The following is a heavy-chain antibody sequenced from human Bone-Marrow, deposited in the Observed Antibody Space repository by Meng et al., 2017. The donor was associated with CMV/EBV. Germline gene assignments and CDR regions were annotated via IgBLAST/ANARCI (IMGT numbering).Heavy chain of an antibody. D-gene: IGHD3-3*01. CDR2: ISYDGSIK. V-gene: IGHV3-30-3*01. J-gene: IGHJ4*02. Sequence: GESLKISCAASGFAFSSFTMHWVRQAPGKGLEWVAVISYDGSIKYYADSVKGRFTISRDNSKNTLYLQMNRLRAEDTAVYYCARDLLEGRYWGQGTLVTVAS. CDR3: ARDLLEGRY. CDR1: GFAFSSFT.